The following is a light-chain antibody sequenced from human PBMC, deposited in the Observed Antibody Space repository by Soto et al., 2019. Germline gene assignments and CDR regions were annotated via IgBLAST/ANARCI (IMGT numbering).Light chain of an antibody. CDR3: MQATQSYT. CDR1: QSLVHRDGNTY. J-gene: IGKJ2*01. Sequence: DVVLTQSPLSSPVTLGQPASISCTSSQSLVHRDGNTYLSWLHQRPGQPPRLLIYAISTRFSGVPDRFSGSGAGSHFTLQINRVEAEGVWIYYCMQATQSYTFGQGTKLEIK. CDR2: AIS. V-gene: IGKV2-24*01.